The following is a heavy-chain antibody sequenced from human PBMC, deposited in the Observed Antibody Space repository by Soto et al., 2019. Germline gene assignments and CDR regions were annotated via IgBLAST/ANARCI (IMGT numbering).Heavy chain of an antibody. V-gene: IGHV3-9*01. D-gene: IGHD2-8*02. Sequence: EVQVVESGGGLVQPGRSLRLSCPASGFSFDDYAMHWVRQAPGKGLEWVSGVSWNSGTIGYADSVKGRFTISRDHAKNSLYLQMNSLRAEDTALYYCAKSTGGTANGMGVWGQGTTVTVSS. CDR2: VSWNSGTI. J-gene: IGHJ6*02. CDR3: AKSTGGTANGMGV. CDR1: GFSFDDYA.